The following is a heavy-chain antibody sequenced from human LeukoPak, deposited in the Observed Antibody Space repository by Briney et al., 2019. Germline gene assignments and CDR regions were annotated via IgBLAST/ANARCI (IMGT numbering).Heavy chain of an antibody. J-gene: IGHJ3*02. CDR3: AKEDVGLWWELLASDAFDI. D-gene: IGHD1-26*01. Sequence: PGGSLRLSCAASGFTFSSYAMSWVRQAPGKGLEWVSAISGSGGSTYYADSVKGRFTISRDNSKNTLYLQMNSLRAEDTAVYYCAKEDVGLWWELLASDAFDIWGQGTMVTVSS. V-gene: IGHV3-23*01. CDR1: GFTFSSYA. CDR2: ISGSGGST.